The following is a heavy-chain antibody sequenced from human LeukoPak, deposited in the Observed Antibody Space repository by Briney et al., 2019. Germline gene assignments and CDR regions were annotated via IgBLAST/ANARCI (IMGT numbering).Heavy chain of an antibody. CDR3: ARDLRVHYYDSSGYYGDAFDI. V-gene: IGHV4-59*01. CDR2: IYYSGST. CDR1: GGSISSYY. J-gene: IGHJ3*02. Sequence: SETLSLTCTVSGGSISSYYWSWIRQPPGKGLEWIGYIYYSGSTNYNPSLKSRVTISVDTSKNQFSLKLSSVTAADTAVYYCARDLRVHYYDSSGYYGDAFDIWGQGTMVTVSS. D-gene: IGHD3-22*01.